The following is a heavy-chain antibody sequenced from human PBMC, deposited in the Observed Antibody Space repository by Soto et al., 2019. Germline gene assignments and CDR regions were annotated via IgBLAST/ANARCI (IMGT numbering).Heavy chain of an antibody. CDR2: INAGNGNT. CDR1: GYTFTSYA. V-gene: IGHV1-3*01. Sequence: GASVKVSCKASGYTFTSYAMHWVRQAPGQRLEWMGWINAGNGNTKYSQKFQGRVTITRDTSASTAYMELSSLRSEDTAVYYCAVPYSYASYYYYGMDVWGQGTTVTVSS. D-gene: IGHD5-18*01. CDR3: AVPYSYASYYYYGMDV. J-gene: IGHJ6*02.